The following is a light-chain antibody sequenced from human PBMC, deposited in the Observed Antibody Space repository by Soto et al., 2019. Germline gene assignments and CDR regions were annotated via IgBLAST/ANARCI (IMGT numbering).Light chain of an antibody. CDR2: DTT. CDR3: LLSYTRARHVV. V-gene: IGLV7-46*01. J-gene: IGLJ2*01. CDR1: TGAVTSGHY. Sequence: QSVLTHLPSLTVSPGGTGSLTCGSSTGAVTSGHYPYWFQQKPDQAPRTLICDTTKKHSWTPARFSGSLLGGKAALTLTGAQPEDEAEYYCLLSYTRARHVVFGGGTKVTV.